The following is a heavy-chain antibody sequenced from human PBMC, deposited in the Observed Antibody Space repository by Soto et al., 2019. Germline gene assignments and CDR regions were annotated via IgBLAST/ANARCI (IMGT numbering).Heavy chain of an antibody. Sequence: GASVKVSCKASGYTFSSYAMHWVRQAPGQRLEWMGWINAGYGNTKSSQKFQDRVTISRDASASTAYMELTSLRSEDTAVYYCARDTGDGTFDFWGQGTLVTVS. CDR1: GYTFSSYA. J-gene: IGHJ4*02. CDR3: ARDTGDGTFDF. D-gene: IGHD7-27*01. CDR2: INAGYGNT. V-gene: IGHV1-3*01.